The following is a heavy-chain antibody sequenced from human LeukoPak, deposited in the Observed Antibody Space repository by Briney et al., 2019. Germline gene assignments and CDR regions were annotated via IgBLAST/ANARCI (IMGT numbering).Heavy chain of an antibody. CDR1: GGTFSSFA. V-gene: IGHV1-69*13. Sequence: ASVKVSCKASGGTFSSFAIGWVRQAPGQGLEWMGGIIPTSSVPNYAQKFRDRLTISADESARTAYLELSGLTSDDTAVYYCAREPRVGESTSNFWGQGTLVTVSS. CDR3: AREPRVGESTSNF. D-gene: IGHD3-16*01. J-gene: IGHJ4*02. CDR2: IIPTSSVP.